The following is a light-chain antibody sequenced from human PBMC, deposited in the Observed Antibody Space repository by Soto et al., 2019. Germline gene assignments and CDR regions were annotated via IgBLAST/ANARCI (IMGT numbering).Light chain of an antibody. J-gene: IGKJ2*01. CDR3: QQYGSSPLPP. CDR2: GAS. CDR1: QSISSSY. Sequence: EIVLTQSPGTLSLSPGERATLSCRASQSISSSYLAWYQQKPGQAPRLLIFGASSRATGIPDRFSGSGSGTEFTLTISRLEPEDFAMYSCQQYGSSPLPPFGQGNKLEIK. V-gene: IGKV3-20*01.